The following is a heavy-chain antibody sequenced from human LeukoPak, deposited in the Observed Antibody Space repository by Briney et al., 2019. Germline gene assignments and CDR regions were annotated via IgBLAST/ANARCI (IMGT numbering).Heavy chain of an antibody. D-gene: IGHD3-22*01. CDR3: ARIFYYGTRGYYPDF. J-gene: IGHJ4*02. Sequence: SGGSLRLSCAASGFTFSSYEMNWVRQAPGKGLEWVSYISSSGSTIYYADSVKGRFTISRDNAKNSLYLQMNSLRAEDTAVYYCARIFYYGTRGYYPDFWGQGTLVTVSS. CDR2: ISSSGSTI. V-gene: IGHV3-48*03. CDR1: GFTFSSYE.